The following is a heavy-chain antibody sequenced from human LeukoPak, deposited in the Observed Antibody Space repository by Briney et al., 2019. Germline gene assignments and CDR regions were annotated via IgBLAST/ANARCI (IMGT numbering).Heavy chain of an antibody. V-gene: IGHV1-46*01. J-gene: IGHJ3*02. CDR1: GYTFTSYY. CDR3: ALPTVTLAFDI. D-gene: IGHD4-17*01. CDR2: INTSGGRT. Sequence: ASVKVSCKASGYTFTSYYMHWVRQAPGQGLEWMGIINTSGGRTSYAQKFQGRVTMTRDMSTSPVYMELSSLRSEDTAVYYCALPTVTLAFDIWGQGTMVTVSS.